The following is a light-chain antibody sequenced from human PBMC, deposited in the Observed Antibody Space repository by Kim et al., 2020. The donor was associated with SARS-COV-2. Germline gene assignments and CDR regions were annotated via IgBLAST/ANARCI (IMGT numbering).Light chain of an antibody. V-gene: IGLV3-21*04. J-gene: IGLJ2*01. CDR1: SIGSKS. Sequence: SYELTQPPSVSVPPGKTARITCGGSSIGSKSVHWYQQMPGQAPVLVISYDSDRPSGIPERFSGSNSGNTATLTISRVEAGDEAGYYCQVWDSSGDHRVVFGGGTKVTVL. CDR3: QVWDSSGDHRVV. CDR2: YDS.